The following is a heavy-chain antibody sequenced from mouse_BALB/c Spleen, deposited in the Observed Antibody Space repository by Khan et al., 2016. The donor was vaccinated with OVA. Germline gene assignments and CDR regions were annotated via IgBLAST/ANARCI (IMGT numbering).Heavy chain of an antibody. CDR3: AREAYRYGEYYFDY. D-gene: IGHD2-14*01. J-gene: IGHJ2*01. Sequence: EVELVESGGGLVRPGGSLKLSCAASGFTFSSYVMSWVRQTPEKRLAWVASISSGGTPYYPDSVKGRFTISRDNARNILYLQMSSLGSEDTAMYYCAREAYRYGEYYFDYWGQGTTLTVSS. V-gene: IGHV5-6-5*01. CDR2: ISSGGTP. CDR1: GFTFSSYV.